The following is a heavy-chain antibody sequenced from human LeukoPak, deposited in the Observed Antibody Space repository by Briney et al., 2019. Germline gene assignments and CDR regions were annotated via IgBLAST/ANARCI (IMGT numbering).Heavy chain of an antibody. D-gene: IGHD3-3*01. V-gene: IGHV3-9*01. CDR2: ISWNSGSI. CDR3: AKVIDPHLEWLHDAFDI. Sequence: PGGSLRLSCAASGFTFSSYAMSWVRQAPGKGLEWVSGISWNSGSIGYADSVKGRFTISRDNAKNSLYLQMNSLRAEDTALYYCAKVIDPHLEWLHDAFDIWGQGTMVTVSS. CDR1: GFTFSSYA. J-gene: IGHJ3*02.